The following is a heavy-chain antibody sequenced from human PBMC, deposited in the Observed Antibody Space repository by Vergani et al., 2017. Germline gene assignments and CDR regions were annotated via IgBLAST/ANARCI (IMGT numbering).Heavy chain of an antibody. CDR1: GYTFTDHY. J-gene: IGHJ6*04. Sequence: EVQLVQSGAEVKKPRATMKISCKVSGYTFTDHYMHWVKQAPGKGLEWMGLVDPEDGETIYAEKFKGRVTIAADTSTDTAHLEVCSLRSEDTAVYYCATPQAVTTGGMEVWGEGSTVSVSS. D-gene: IGHD4-17*01. V-gene: IGHV1-69-2*01. CDR3: ATPQAVTTGGMEV. CDR2: VDPEDGET.